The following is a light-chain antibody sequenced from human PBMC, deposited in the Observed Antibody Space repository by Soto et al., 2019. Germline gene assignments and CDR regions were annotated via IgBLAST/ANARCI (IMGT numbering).Light chain of an antibody. CDR3: QQYVRSPWT. Sequence: EIVLTPSPGTLSLSPGERATLSCRASQSVSSSYLAWYQQKGGQAPRLLIYGASSRATGIPDRFSGSGSGTDFTLTISRLEPEDFAVYYCQQYVRSPWTFGQGTKVEIK. V-gene: IGKV3-20*01. J-gene: IGKJ1*01. CDR2: GAS. CDR1: QSVSSSY.